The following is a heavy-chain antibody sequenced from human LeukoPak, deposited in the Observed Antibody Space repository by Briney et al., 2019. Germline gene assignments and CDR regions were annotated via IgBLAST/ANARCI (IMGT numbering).Heavy chain of an antibody. CDR3: ARDSGSSTSFDY. CDR1: GGSIANYY. J-gene: IGHJ4*02. D-gene: IGHD2-2*01. CDR2: IFYGGST. Sequence: SETLSLTCTVSGGSIANYYWTWIRQPPGKGLEWIGYIFYGGSTNYNPSLKNRVTISVDMSKNQFSLRLSSVTAADTAVYYCARDSGSSTSFDYWGQGTLVTVYS. V-gene: IGHV4-59*01.